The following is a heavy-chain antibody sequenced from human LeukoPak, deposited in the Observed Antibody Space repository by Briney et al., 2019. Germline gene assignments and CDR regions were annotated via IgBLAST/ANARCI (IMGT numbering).Heavy chain of an antibody. V-gene: IGHV3-11*04. J-gene: IGHJ5*02. CDR2: ISNSGSVS. CDR3: ARDGSPEASIKYFDT. CDR1: GFTFSDYY. D-gene: IGHD3-10*01. Sequence: GGSLRLSCAASGFTFSDYYMSWIRQAPGKGLEWILYISNSGSVSYYADSVKGRFTISRDNAKNSLYLEMNSLSADDTALYYCARDGSPEASIKYFDTWGQGTPVTVSS.